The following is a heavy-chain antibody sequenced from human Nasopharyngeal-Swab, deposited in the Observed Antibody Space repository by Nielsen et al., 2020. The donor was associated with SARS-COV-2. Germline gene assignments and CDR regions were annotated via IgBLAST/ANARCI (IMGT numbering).Heavy chain of an antibody. CDR3: TTDWENTYYDFWSGYYRGGMDV. CDR1: GFTFSNAW. CDR2: IKSKTDGGTT. D-gene: IGHD3-3*01. Sequence: LSLTRAASGFTFSNAWMSWVRQAPGKGLEWVGRIKSKTDGGTTDYAAPVKGRFTISRDDSKNTLYLQMNSLKTEDTAVYYCTTDWENTYYDFWSGYYRGGMDVWGQGTTVTVSS. V-gene: IGHV3-15*01. J-gene: IGHJ6*02.